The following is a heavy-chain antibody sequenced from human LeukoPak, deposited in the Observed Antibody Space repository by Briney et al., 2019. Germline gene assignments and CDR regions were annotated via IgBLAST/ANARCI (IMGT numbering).Heavy chain of an antibody. CDR3: ASADYYDSMGWFDP. CDR1: GGTFSSYA. V-gene: IGHV1-69*05. Sequence: GASVKVSCKASGGTFSSYAISWVRQAPGQGLKWMGRIIPIFGTANYAQKFQGRVTITTDESTSTAYMELSSLRSEDTAVYYCASADYYDSMGWFDPWGQGTLVTVSS. D-gene: IGHD3-22*01. J-gene: IGHJ5*02. CDR2: IIPIFGTA.